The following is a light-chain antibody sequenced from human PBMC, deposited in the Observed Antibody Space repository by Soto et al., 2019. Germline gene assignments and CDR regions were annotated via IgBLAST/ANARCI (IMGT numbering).Light chain of an antibody. CDR1: SSDVGSYNG. J-gene: IGLJ1*01. V-gene: IGLV2-18*02. Sequence: LTQPPSVSGSPGQSVTISCTGTSSDVGSYNGVSWYQQPPGTAPKLMIYDVSNRPSGVPDRFSGSKSGNTASLTIPGLQAEDDGDYYCSSYTSSSTYVFGTGTKVTVL. CDR3: SSYTSSSTYV. CDR2: DVS.